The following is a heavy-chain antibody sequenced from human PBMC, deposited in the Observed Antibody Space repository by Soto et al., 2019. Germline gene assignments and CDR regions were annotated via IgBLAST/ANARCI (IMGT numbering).Heavy chain of an antibody. V-gene: IGHV4-59*01. CDR1: GGSISSYY. CDR2: IYYSGST. J-gene: IGHJ4*02. D-gene: IGHD5-18*01. CDR3: ARVRKSRYGYPYFDY. Sequence: QVQLQESGPGLVKPSETLSLTCTVSGGSISSYYWSWIRQPPGKGLEWIGYIYYSGSTNYNPSLKSRVTMPVDTSKNHFSLKLSSVNAADTAVYYCARVRKSRYGYPYFDYWGQGTLVTVSS.